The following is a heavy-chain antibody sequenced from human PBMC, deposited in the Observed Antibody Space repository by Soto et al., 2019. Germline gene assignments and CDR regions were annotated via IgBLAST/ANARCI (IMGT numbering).Heavy chain of an antibody. CDR2: ISGSGGST. D-gene: IGHD3-10*01. CDR1: GFTFSSYA. CDR3: AKASRITMVRGPPSVGGVDDY. V-gene: IGHV3-23*01. J-gene: IGHJ4*02. Sequence: GGSLRLSCAASGFTFSSYAMSWVRQAPGKGLEWVSAISGSGGSTYYADSVKGRFTISRDNSKNTLYLQMNSLRAEDTAVYYCAKASRITMVRGPPSVGGVDDYWGQGTLVTVSS.